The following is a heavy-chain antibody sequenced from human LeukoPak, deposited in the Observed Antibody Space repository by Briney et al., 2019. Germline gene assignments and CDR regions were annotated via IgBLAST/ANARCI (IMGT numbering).Heavy chain of an antibody. D-gene: IGHD1-26*01. CDR2: IIPIFGTA. Sequence: GASVKVSCKASGGTFSSYAISWVRQAPGQGLEWMGRIIPIFGTANYAQKFQGRVTITTDESTSTAYMELSSLRSEDTAVYYCARELRVGAFDYWGQGTLVTVSS. V-gene: IGHV1-69*05. J-gene: IGHJ4*02. CDR3: ARELRVGAFDY. CDR1: GGTFSSYA.